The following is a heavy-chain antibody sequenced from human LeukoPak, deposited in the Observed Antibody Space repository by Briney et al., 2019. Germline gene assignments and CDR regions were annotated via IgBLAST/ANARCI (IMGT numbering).Heavy chain of an antibody. J-gene: IGHJ4*02. V-gene: IGHV4-59*08. CDR3: AGRTDSPNSFDC. CDR2: IFYSGGT. Sequence: SDTLSLTCTVSGGSISSYHWNWIRQPPGKGLEWIGNIFYSGGTNYNPSLKSRVTISVDTSKKQIPLKLSSVTAADTAVYYCAGRTDSPNSFDCWGQGTLVTVSS. D-gene: IGHD1-1*01. CDR1: GGSISSYH.